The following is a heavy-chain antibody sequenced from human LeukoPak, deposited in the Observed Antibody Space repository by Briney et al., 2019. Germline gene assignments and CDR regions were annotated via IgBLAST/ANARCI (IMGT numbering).Heavy chain of an antibody. V-gene: IGHV4-39*01. D-gene: IGHD3-10*01. J-gene: IGHJ4*02. Sequence: PSETLSLTCTVSGGSISSSSYYWGWIRQPPGKGLEWIGSIYYSGSTYYNPSLKSRVTISVDTSKNQFSLKLSSVTAADTAVYYCARLLLTTRFDYWGQGTLVTVSS. CDR2: IYYSGST. CDR1: GGSISSSSYY. CDR3: ARLLLTTRFDY.